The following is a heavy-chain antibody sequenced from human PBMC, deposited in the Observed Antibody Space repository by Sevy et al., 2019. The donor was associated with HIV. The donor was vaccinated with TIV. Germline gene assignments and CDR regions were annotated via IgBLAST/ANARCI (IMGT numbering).Heavy chain of an antibody. Sequence: GGSLRLSCAASGFTFSSYGMHWVRQAPGKGLEWVAVIWYDGSNKYYADSVKGRFTISRDNSKNTLYLQMNSLRVEDTAVYYCAREPYYDYVWGSYRYNPFDYWGQGTLVTVSS. V-gene: IGHV3-33*01. CDR2: IWYDGSNK. J-gene: IGHJ4*02. CDR3: AREPYYDYVWGSYRYNPFDY. D-gene: IGHD3-16*02. CDR1: GFTFSSYG.